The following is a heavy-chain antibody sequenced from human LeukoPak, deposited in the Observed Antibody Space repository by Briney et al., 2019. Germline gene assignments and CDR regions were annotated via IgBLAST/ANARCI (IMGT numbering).Heavy chain of an antibody. CDR2: IKQDGSEK. CDR1: GLTFSSYW. V-gene: IGHV3-7*01. J-gene: IGHJ3*02. CDR3: ARPWGRSDAFDI. D-gene: IGHD7-27*01. Sequence: GGSLRLSCAASGLTFSSYWMSWVRQAPGKGLEWVANIKQDGSEKYYVDSVKGRFTISRDNAKNSLYLQMNSLRAEDTAVYYCARPWGRSDAFDIWGQGTMVTVSS.